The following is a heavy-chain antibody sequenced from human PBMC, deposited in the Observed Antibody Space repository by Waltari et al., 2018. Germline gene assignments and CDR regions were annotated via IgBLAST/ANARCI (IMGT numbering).Heavy chain of an antibody. CDR2: ISAYNGNT. V-gene: IGHV1-18*01. D-gene: IGHD2-2*01. CDR3: ARDLYCTSTSCYWFDP. Sequence: QVQLVQSGAEVKKPGASVKVSCKASGYTFIHFGINWVRQAPGQGLEWMGWISAYNGNTNYAQRFQGRVTLTTDTSTSTAYMELRSLRSDDTAVYYCARDLYCTSTSCYWFDPWGQGTLVTVSS. CDR1: GYTFIHFG. J-gene: IGHJ5*02.